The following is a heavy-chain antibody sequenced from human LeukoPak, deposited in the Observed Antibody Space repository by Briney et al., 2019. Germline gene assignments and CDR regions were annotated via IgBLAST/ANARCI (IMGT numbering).Heavy chain of an antibody. Sequence: ASVKVSCKASGYTFTSYAMNWVRQAPGQGLEWMGWINPNSGGTNYAQKFQGRVTMTRDTSISTAYMELSRLRSDDTAVYYCARSIAARQGAFDIWGQGTMVTVSS. CDR1: GYTFTSYA. D-gene: IGHD6-6*01. CDR3: ARSIAARQGAFDI. J-gene: IGHJ3*02. CDR2: INPNSGGT. V-gene: IGHV1-2*02.